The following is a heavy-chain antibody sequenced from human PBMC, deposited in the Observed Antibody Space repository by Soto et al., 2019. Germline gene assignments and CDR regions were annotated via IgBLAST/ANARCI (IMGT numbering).Heavy chain of an antibody. CDR2: ISSSGTYT. Sequence: QVQLVESGGGLVKPGGSLRLSCAASGFSFSDSYMSWIRQAPGKGLEWVSYISSSGTYTYYAGSVKGRFTISRDNARDSLYLQINSLRAVDTAVYYCAKDHNPPYYHGSGPYYGMDVWDQGTTVTVSS. D-gene: IGHD3-10*01. J-gene: IGHJ6*02. CDR1: GFSFSDSY. CDR3: AKDHNPPYYHGSGPYYGMDV. V-gene: IGHV3-11*05.